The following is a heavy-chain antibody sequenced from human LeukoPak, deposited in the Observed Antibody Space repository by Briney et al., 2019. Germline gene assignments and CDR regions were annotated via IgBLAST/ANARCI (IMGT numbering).Heavy chain of an antibody. CDR2: ILYDGSNK. CDR3: AKDPPKAMVLDDY. J-gene: IGHJ4*02. D-gene: IGHD5-18*01. V-gene: IGHV3-30*02. CDR1: GFTFSSYG. Sequence: GGSLRLSCAASGFTFSSYGMHWVRQAPGKGLEWVAFILYDGSNKYYADSVKGRFTISRDNSKNTLYLQMNSLRAEDTAVYYCAKDPPKAMVLDDYWGQGTLVTVSS.